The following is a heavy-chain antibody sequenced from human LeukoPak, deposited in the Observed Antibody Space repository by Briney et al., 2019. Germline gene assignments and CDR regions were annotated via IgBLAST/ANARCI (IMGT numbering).Heavy chain of an antibody. Sequence: ASVKVSCKASGYTFTSYDINWVRQATGRGLEWMGWMNPNSGNTGYAQKFQGRVTFTRDTSISTAYMELSSLRSEDTAVYYCARSSSWSAARRDAFDIWGQGTMVTVSS. CDR3: ARSSSWSAARRDAFDI. V-gene: IGHV1-8*03. CDR2: MNPNSGNT. D-gene: IGHD6-6*01. J-gene: IGHJ3*02. CDR1: GYTFTSYD.